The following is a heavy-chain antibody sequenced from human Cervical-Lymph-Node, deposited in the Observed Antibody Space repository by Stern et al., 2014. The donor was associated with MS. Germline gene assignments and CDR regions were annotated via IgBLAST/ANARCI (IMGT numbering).Heavy chain of an antibody. V-gene: IGHV3-69-1*01. CDR3: ARRGT. CDR2: SSSTI. CDR1: GFTFS. J-gene: IGHJ5*02. D-gene: IGHD3-16*01. Sequence: VQLVQSGGGLVQPGGSLRLSCAASGFTFSSSSSTISYADSVKGRFTISRDNAKNSLYLQMNNLRAEDTAVYHCARRGTWGQGTLVTVSS.